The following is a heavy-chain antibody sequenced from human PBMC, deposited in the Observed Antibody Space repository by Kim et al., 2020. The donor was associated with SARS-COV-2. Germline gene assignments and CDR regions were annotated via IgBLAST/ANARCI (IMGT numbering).Heavy chain of an antibody. Sequence: SETLSLTCTVSGGSISSSSYYWGWIRQPPGKGLEWIGSIYYSGSTYYNPSLKSRVTISVDTSKNQFSLKLSSVTAADTAVYYCARRGGRQVVAFFDYWGQGTLVTVSS. CDR2: IYYSGST. D-gene: IGHD3-22*01. CDR1: GGSISSSSYY. J-gene: IGHJ4*02. V-gene: IGHV4-39*01. CDR3: ARRGGRQVVAFFDY.